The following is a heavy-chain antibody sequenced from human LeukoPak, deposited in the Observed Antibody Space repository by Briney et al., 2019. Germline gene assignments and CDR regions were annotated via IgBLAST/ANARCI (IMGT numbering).Heavy chain of an antibody. J-gene: IGHJ4*02. CDR2: ISYDGNNK. V-gene: IGHV3-30*18. CDR1: GFTFSSYG. D-gene: IGHD3-22*01. CDR3: AKVHLTYYYDSDGYGFQDH. Sequence: GGSLRLSCAASGFTFSSYGMHWVRQAPGKGLEWVAVISYDGNNKYYGDPVKGRFTISRDNSKNTLFLQMNSLRTEDTAVYYCAKVHLTYYYDSDGYGFQDHWGQGTLVTVSS.